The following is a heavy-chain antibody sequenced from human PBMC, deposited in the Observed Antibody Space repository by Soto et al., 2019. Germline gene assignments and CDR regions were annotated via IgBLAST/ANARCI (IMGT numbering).Heavy chain of an antibody. Sequence: QVQLVQSGAEVKKPGASVKVSCKASGYTFTSYDINWVRQATGQGLEWMGWMNPNSGNTGYAQKFQGRVTMTRHTSTRTAYMEMSSRRSEETAVNYCARGPTGGEYWGQGTLVTVPS. CDR3: ARGPTGGEY. D-gene: IGHD3-16*01. V-gene: IGHV1-8*01. CDR1: GYTFTSYD. J-gene: IGHJ4*02. CDR2: MNPNSGNT.